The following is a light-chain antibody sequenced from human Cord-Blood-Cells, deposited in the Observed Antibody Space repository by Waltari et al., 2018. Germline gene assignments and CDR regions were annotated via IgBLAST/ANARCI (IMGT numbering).Light chain of an antibody. V-gene: IGLV2-14*01. CDR3: SSYTSSSTLV. J-gene: IGLJ2*01. CDR2: DVS. Sequence: QSALTQPASVSGSPGQSITISCTGTSSDVCGYNYVSWYQQHPGKAPNLTIYDVSKRPSGVSNRFAGSKAGNTASLTISGLQAEDEADYYCSSYTSSSTLVFGGGTKLTVL. CDR1: SSDVCGYNY.